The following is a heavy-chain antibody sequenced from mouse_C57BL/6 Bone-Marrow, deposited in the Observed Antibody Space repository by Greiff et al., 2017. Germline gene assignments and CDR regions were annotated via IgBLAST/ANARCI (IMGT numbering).Heavy chain of an antibody. V-gene: IGHV14-4*01. CDR1: GFNIKDAY. CDR3: TTYAMDY. Sequence: VQLQQSGAELVRPGASVELSCTASGFNIKDAYMHWVKQRPEQGLEWIGWIDPENGDTEYASKFQGKATITADTSSNTAYLQLSNLTSEDTAVYYCTTYAMDYWGQGTSVTVSS. CDR2: IDPENGDT. J-gene: IGHJ4*01.